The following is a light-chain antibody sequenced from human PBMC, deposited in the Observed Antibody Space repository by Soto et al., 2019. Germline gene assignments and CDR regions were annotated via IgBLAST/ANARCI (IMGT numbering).Light chain of an antibody. CDR1: SSDVGGYNY. V-gene: IGLV2-14*01. CDR3: SSYTSSRAYV. Sequence: VLTQPASVSGSPGQSITISCTGTSSDVGGYNYVSWYQQQSGKAPKLMIHEVSNRPSGVSNRFSGSKSGNTASLTISGLQAEDEADCYCSSYTSSRAYVFGIGTKVTVL. CDR2: EVS. J-gene: IGLJ1*01.